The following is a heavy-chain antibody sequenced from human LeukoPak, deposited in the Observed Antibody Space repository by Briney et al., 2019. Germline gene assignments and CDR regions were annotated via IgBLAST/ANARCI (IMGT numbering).Heavy chain of an antibody. J-gene: IGHJ6*02. CDR3: ARSSGSYYYYGLDV. D-gene: IGHD1-26*01. Sequence: SETLSLTCTVSGGSISSYYWSWIRQPPGKGLEWIGYIYYRGNTNYNPSLKSRVTISVDTSKNQFSLKLSSVTAADTAVYYCARSSGSYYYYGLDVWSQGTTVTVSS. V-gene: IGHV4-59*01. CDR2: IYYRGNT. CDR1: GGSISSYY.